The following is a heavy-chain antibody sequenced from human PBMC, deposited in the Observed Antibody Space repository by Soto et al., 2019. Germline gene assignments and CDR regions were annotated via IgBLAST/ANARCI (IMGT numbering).Heavy chain of an antibody. D-gene: IGHD3-22*01. V-gene: IGHV1-69*13. CDR1: GGTFSSYA. J-gene: IGHJ6*02. Sequence: SVKVSCKASGGTFSSYAISWVRQAPGQGLEWMGGIIPIFGTANYAQKFQGRVTITADESTTTVYMEVRSLTSEDTAVYYCARGDATKIVVTTYYAMDVWGQGTTVTVSS. CDR3: ARGDATKIVVTTYYAMDV. CDR2: IIPIFGTA.